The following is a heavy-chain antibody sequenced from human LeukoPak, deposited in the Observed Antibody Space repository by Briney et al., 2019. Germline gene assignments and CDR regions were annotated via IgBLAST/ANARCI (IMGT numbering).Heavy chain of an antibody. D-gene: IGHD3-3*01. CDR3: ARDHAFSYYYYYMDV. V-gene: IGHV3-7*01. CDR1: GFTLSSYW. J-gene: IGHJ6*03. CDR2: INQDGSEK. Sequence: GGSLRLSCAASGFTLSSYWMSWVRQAPGKGLEWVANINQDGSEKYYVDSVKGRFTISRDNAKNSLYLQMNSLRAEDTAVYYCARDHAFSYYYYYMDVWGKGTTVTVSS.